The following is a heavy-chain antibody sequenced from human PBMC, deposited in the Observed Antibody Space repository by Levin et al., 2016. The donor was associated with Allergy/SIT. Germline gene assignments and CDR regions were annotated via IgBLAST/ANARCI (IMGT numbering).Heavy chain of an antibody. CDR1: GGSFSGYY. D-gene: IGHD6-19*01. V-gene: IGHV4-34*01. J-gene: IGHJ6*02. Sequence: SETLSLTCAVYGGSFSGYYWSWIRQPPGKGLEWIGEINHSGSTNYNPSLKSRVTISVDTSKNQFSLKLSSVTAADTAVYYCARGLSGSSGGEKDYYYYGMDVWGQGTTVTVSS. CDR2: INHSGST. CDR3: ARGLSGSSGGEKDYYYYGMDV.